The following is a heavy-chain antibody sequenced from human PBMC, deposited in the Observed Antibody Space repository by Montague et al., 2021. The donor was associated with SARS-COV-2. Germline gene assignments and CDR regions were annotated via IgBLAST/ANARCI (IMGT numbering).Heavy chain of an antibody. Sequence: SETLSLTCTVFGGSISSSSYYWGWIRQPPGKGLERIGSIYYSGSTYYNPSLKSRVTISVDTSKNQFSLKLSSVTAADTAVYYCARGVTMIVVVMRYNWFDPWGQGTLVTVSS. J-gene: IGHJ5*02. CDR3: ARGVTMIVVVMRYNWFDP. CDR1: GGSISSSSYY. CDR2: IYYSGST. V-gene: IGHV4-39*01. D-gene: IGHD3-22*01.